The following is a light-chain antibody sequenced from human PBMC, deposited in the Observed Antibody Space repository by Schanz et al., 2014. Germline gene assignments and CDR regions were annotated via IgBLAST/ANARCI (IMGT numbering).Light chain of an antibody. J-gene: IGKJ4*01. Sequence: EIVLTQSPGTLSLSPGERATLSCRASQSVSTYLAWYQQKPGQAPSLLIYGASTRATGIPARFSGSGSGTDFTLTISSLEPEDFAVYYCQQRSIWPLTFGGGTKVEIK. CDR3: QQRSIWPLT. CDR2: GAS. V-gene: IGKV3-11*01. CDR1: QSVSTY.